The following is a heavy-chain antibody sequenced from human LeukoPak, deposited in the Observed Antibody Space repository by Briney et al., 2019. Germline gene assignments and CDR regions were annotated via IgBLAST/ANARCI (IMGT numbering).Heavy chain of an antibody. CDR2: INTNIGNP. J-gene: IGHJ4*02. Sequence: ASVEVSCKASGYTFTSYAMTWVRQAPGQGLEWMGWINTNIGNPAYAQGFTGRFVFSLDTSVSTAYLQISSLKAEDTALYYCARVRDGYNPRLRILEYYFDSWGQGTLVTVSS. CDR1: GYTFTSYA. CDR3: ARVRDGYNPRLRILEYYFDS. V-gene: IGHV7-4-1*02. D-gene: IGHD5-24*01.